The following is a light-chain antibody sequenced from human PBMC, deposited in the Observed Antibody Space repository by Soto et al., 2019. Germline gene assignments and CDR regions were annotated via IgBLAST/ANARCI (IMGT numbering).Light chain of an antibody. J-gene: IGKJ2*01. Sequence: DIVMTQSPDSLAVSLGERTTINCKSSQSLFYSSNNKNFLAWYQQKAGQPPKLLIYWASTRESGVPDRFSGSGSGAEFNLTITSLQAEDAGVYYCQQYNDWPPYTFGQGTKLEIK. V-gene: IGKV4-1*01. CDR2: WAS. CDR3: QQYNDWPPYT. CDR1: QSLFYSSNNKNF.